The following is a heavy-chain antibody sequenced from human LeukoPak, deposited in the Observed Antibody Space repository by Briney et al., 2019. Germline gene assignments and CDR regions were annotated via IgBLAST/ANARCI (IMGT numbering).Heavy chain of an antibody. V-gene: IGHV1-2*02. CDR2: INPNSGGT. Sequence: PTASVKVSCKASGYTFTGYYIHWVRQAPGQGLEWMGWINPNSGGTNYAQNFQGRVTMTRDTSISTAYMELTSLRADDTAAYYCATARDRNSVYSSFDYWGQGTLVTVSS. CDR3: ATARDRNSVYSSFDY. J-gene: IGHJ4*02. CDR1: GYTFTGYY. D-gene: IGHD5/OR15-5a*01.